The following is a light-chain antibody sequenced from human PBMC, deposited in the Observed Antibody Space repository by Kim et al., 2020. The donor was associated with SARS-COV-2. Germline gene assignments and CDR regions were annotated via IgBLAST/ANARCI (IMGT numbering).Light chain of an antibody. Sequence: LCPGERATLSCRASQSVSSSYVAWYQQKPGQAPRLLIYGASSRATGIPDRFSGSGSGTDFTLTISRLEPEDFAVYYCQQYGSSPGTFGQGTKLEI. CDR3: QQYGSSPGT. V-gene: IGKV3-20*01. CDR1: QSVSSSY. J-gene: IGKJ1*01. CDR2: GAS.